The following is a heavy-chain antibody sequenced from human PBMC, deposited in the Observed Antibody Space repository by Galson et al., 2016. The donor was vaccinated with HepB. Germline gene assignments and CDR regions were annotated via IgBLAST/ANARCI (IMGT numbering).Heavy chain of an antibody. D-gene: IGHD3-16*01. Sequence: SLRLSCAASGFAFSVDTMHWVRQALGKGLEWVTVISSDSSHKYYADSVKGRFTISRDNSKDTLYLQMNSLRTEDTALYYCARDIIGGLPDYFDYWGQGTLVTVSS. V-gene: IGHV3-30*04. CDR1: GFAFSVDT. CDR3: ARDIIGGLPDYFDY. J-gene: IGHJ4*02. CDR2: ISSDSSHK.